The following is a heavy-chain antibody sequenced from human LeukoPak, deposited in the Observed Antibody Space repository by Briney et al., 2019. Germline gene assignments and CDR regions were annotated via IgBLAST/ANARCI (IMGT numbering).Heavy chain of an antibody. J-gene: IGHJ4*02. CDR2: IRYDGSNK. D-gene: IGHD3-22*01. V-gene: IGHV3-30*02. CDR3: AKTYYYDSSGYYYQGLYFDY. Sequence: GGCLRLSCAASGFTFSSYGMHWVRQAQGEVMGWVAFIRYDGSNKYYADSVKGRFTISRDNSKNTLYLQMNSLRAEDTAVYYCAKTYYYDSSGYYYQGLYFDYWGQGTLVTVSS. CDR1: GFTFSSYG.